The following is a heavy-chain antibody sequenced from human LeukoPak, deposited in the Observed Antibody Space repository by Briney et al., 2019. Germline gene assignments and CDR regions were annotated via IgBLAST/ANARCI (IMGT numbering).Heavy chain of an antibody. CDR2: IYPGNSDT. CDR1: GYTFTSYG. V-gene: IGHV5-51*01. D-gene: IGHD3-10*01. CDR3: ARTHYGSGSYPKY. Sequence: KVSCKASGYTFTSYGISWVRQMPGKGLEWMGIIYPGNSDTRYSPSFQGQVTISADKSISTAYLQWSSLKASDTAMYYCARTHYGSGSYPKYWGQGTLVTVSS. J-gene: IGHJ4*02.